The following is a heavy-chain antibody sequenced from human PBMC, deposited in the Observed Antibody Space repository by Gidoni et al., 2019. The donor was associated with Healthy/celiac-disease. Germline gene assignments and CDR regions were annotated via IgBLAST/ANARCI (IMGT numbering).Heavy chain of an antibody. J-gene: IGHJ1*01. V-gene: IGHV3-30*18. D-gene: IGHD6-13*01. CDR3: AKGFSSSWTAEYFQH. CDR1: GFTFSSYG. CDR2: ISYDGSNK. Sequence: QVQLVESVGGVVPPGRSPILSCAAPGFTFSSYGMHWVRQAPGKGLEWVAVISYDGSNKYYADSVKGRFTISRDNSKNTLYLQMNSLRAEDTAVYYCAKGFSSSWTAEYFQHWGQGTLVTVSS.